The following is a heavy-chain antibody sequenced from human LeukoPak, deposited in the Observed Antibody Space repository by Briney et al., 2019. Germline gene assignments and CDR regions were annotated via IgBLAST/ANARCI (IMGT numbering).Heavy chain of an antibody. CDR1: GFTFSNYW. V-gene: IGHV3-74*01. CDR2: INGDGSNT. D-gene: IGHD3-16*01. J-gene: IGHJ4*02. CDR3: VRADGD. Sequence: PGGSLRLSCAVSGFTFSNYWMHWVRQGPGRGLGWVSLINGDGSNTNYADSVKGRFTISRDNAKNTLYLQMNSLRAEDTAVYYCVRADGDWGQGTLVTVSS.